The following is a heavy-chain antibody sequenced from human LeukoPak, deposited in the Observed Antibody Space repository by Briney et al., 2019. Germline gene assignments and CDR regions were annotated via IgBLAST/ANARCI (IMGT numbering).Heavy chain of an antibody. CDR2: INGDNGNT. CDR1: GYTFSTYP. CDR3: ARGGNSGWYRFPFDV. Sequence: ALVKVSCKASGYTFSTYPITWVRQAPGQGLEWMGWINGDNGNTNYARKFQGRVTMTTHTSSTTAYMELRSLRSDDTVVYYCARGGNSGWYRFPFDVWGQGTMVTVSS. D-gene: IGHD6-19*01. V-gene: IGHV1-18*01. J-gene: IGHJ3*01.